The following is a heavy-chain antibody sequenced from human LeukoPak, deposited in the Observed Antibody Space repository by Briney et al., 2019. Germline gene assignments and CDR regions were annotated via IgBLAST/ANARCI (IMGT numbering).Heavy chain of an antibody. Sequence: SETLSLTCAVSGGSISSGGYSWSWIRQPPGKGLEWIGYIYHSGSTYYNPSLKSRVTISVDRSKNQFSLKLSSVTAADTAVYYCAGGHYYGSGSYSNYWGQGTLVTVSS. D-gene: IGHD3-10*01. CDR2: IYHSGST. CDR3: AGGHYYGSGSYSNY. V-gene: IGHV4-30-2*01. J-gene: IGHJ4*02. CDR1: GGSISSGGYS.